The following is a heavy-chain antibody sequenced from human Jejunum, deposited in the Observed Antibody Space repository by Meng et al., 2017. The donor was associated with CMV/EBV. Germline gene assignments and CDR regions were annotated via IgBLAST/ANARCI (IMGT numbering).Heavy chain of an antibody. CDR1: GGTFSSSG. V-gene: IGHV1-69*10. Sequence: SGGTFSSSGLTWVRQAPGQGLEWIGGIISILDLTNYGQKFQGRVTITADTSTSTGYMDLNSLTSADTAVYYCARGHTSTDWALFDYWGQGTLVTVSS. CDR2: IISILDLT. CDR3: ARGHTSTDWALFDY. J-gene: IGHJ4*02. D-gene: IGHD3-9*01.